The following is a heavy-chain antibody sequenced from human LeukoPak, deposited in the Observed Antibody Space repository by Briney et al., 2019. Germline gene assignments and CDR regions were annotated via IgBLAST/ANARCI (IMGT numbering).Heavy chain of an antibody. V-gene: IGHV3-7*01. D-gene: IGHD2-2*01. J-gene: IGHJ5*02. CDR3: ARESWSSLT. CDR2: IKGDRNGN. Sequence: PGGSLRLSCAASGFSFSSYWMSWVRQAPGKGLEWVANIKGDRNGNNYVDSVKGRFTISRDNAKNSLYLQMNSLRAEDTAVYYCARESWSSLTWGQGTLVTVSS. CDR1: GFSFSSYW.